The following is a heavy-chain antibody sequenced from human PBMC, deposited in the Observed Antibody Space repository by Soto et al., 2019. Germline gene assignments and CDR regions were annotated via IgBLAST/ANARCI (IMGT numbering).Heavy chain of an antibody. CDR1: GYTLTELS. J-gene: IGHJ6*02. CDR2: FDPEDGET. D-gene: IGHD1-26*01. CDR3: ATDLLGVGATNGMDF. V-gene: IGHV1-24*01. Sequence: ASVKVSCKVSGYTLTELSMHWVRQAPGKGLEWKGGFDPEDGETIYAQKFQGRVTMTEDTSTDTAYMELSSLRSEDTAVYYCATDLLGVGATNGMDFWGQGTTVTVS.